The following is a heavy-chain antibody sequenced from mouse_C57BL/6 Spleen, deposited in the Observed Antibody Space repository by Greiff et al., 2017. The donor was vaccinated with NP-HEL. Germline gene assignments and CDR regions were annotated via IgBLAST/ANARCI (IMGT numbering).Heavy chain of an antibody. CDR3: ARKGVVAKDAMDY. V-gene: IGHV1-55*01. CDR2: IYPGSGST. CDR1: GYTFTSYW. D-gene: IGHD1-1*01. Sequence: QVHVKQPGAELVKPGASVKMSCKASGYTFTSYWITWVKQRPGQGLEWIGDIYPGSGSTNYNEKFKSKATLTVDTSSSTAYMQLSSLTSADSAVYYCARKGVVAKDAMDYWGQGTSVTVSS. J-gene: IGHJ4*01.